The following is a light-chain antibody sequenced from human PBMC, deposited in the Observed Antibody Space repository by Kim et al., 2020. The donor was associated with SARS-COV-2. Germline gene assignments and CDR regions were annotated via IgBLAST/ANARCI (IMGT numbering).Light chain of an antibody. Sequence: DIQMTQSPSSLSASVGYRVTITCQASQDISNYLNWYQQKPGKAPKLLIYDASNLETGVPSRFSGSGSGTDFTFTISSLQPEDIATYYCQQYDNLRITFGQGTRLEIK. CDR2: DAS. CDR1: QDISNY. V-gene: IGKV1-33*01. J-gene: IGKJ5*01. CDR3: QQYDNLRIT.